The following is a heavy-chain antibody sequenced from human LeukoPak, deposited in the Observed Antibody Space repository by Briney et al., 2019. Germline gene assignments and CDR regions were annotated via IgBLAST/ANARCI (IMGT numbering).Heavy chain of an antibody. J-gene: IGHJ4*02. CDR3: ARSSRPWDYFDY. V-gene: IGHV3-11*01. D-gene: IGHD2-2*01. Sequence: GGSLTLSCAASGFTFSDYYMSWIRQAPGKGLGRVSYISSSGSTIYYADSVKGRFTISRDNAKNSLYLQMNSLRAEDTAVYYCARSSRPWDYFDYWGQGTLVTVSS. CDR1: GFTFSDYY. CDR2: ISSSGSTI.